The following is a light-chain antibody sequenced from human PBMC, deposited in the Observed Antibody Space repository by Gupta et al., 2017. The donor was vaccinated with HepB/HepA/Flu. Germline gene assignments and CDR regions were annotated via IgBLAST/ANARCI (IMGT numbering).Light chain of an antibody. CDR3: QQDYSTLT. CDR1: QSVLYSSNNKNY. V-gene: IGKV4-1*01. J-gene: IGKJ4*02. CDR2: WAS. Sequence: DIVMTQSPDSLSVSLGERATINCKSSQSVLYSSNNKNYLDWYQQKPGQTPKLLIYWASSRESGVPDRFSGSGSGTDFTLTISSLEAEDVAVYYCQQDYSTLTFGGGTKVEIK.